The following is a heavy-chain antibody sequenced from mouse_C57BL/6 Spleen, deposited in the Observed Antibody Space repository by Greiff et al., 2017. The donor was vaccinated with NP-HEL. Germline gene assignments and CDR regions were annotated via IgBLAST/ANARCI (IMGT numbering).Heavy chain of an antibody. J-gene: IGHJ1*03. CDR2: IYPRSGNT. Sequence: QVQLKQSGAELARPGASVKLSCKASGYTFTSYGISWVKQRTGQGLEWIGEIYPRSGNTYYNEKFKGKATLTADKSSSTAYMELRSLTSEDSAVYFCARAGYDYDDGDWYFDVWGTGTTVTVSS. CDR1: GYTFTSYG. D-gene: IGHD2-4*01. CDR3: ARAGYDYDDGDWYFDV. V-gene: IGHV1-81*01.